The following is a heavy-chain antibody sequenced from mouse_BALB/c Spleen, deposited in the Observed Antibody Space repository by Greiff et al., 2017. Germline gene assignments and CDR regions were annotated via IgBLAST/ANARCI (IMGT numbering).Heavy chain of an antibody. Sequence: EVKLMESGPGLVKPSQSLSLTCTVTGYSITSDYAWNWIRQFPGNKLEWMGYISYSGSTSYNPSLKSRISITRDTSKNQFFLQLNSVTTEDTATYYCAREPYGYDGFAYWGQGTLVTVSA. CDR2: ISYSGST. J-gene: IGHJ3*01. CDR3: AREPYGYDGFAY. V-gene: IGHV3-2*02. D-gene: IGHD2-2*01. CDR1: GYSITSDYA.